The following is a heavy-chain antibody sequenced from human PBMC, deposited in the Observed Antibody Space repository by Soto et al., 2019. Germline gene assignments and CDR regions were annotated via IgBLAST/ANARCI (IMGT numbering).Heavy chain of an antibody. CDR2: ISYDGSNK. Sequence: VQLVESGGGVVQPGRSLRLSCAASGFTFSSYAMHWVRQAPGKGLEWVAVISYDGSNKYYADSVKGRFTISRDNSKNTLYLQMNSLRAEDTAVYYCARDMCSSTSCYLNAFDIWGQGTMVTVSS. CDR3: ARDMCSSTSCYLNAFDI. CDR1: GFTFSSYA. D-gene: IGHD2-2*01. V-gene: IGHV3-30-3*01. J-gene: IGHJ3*02.